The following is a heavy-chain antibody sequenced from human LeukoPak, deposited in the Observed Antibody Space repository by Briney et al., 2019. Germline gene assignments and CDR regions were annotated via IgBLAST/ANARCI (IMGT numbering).Heavy chain of an antibody. CDR3: ARGRSTSRY. J-gene: IGHJ4*02. CDR1: GGSISNYY. V-gene: IGHV4-59*01. Sequence: SETLSLTCTVSGGSISNYYWSWIRQSPGKGLEWIGYIYYSGSTTYSPSLKSRVTISVDTSRNQFSLKLSSVTAADTAVYYCARGRSTSRYWGQGTLVTVSS. D-gene: IGHD1-26*01. CDR2: IYYSGST.